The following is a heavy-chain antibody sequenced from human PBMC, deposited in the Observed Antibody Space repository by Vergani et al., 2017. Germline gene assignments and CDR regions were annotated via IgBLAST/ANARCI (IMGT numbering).Heavy chain of an antibody. J-gene: IGHJ6*03. CDR3: ARPDEPVVTITNGYYYYYMDV. CDR2: IYYSGST. D-gene: IGHD3-22*01. Sequence: QVQLQESGPGLVKPSQTLSLTCTVSGGSISSYYWSWIRQPPGKGLEWVGYIYYSGSTNYNPSLKSRVTISVDTSKNQFSLKLSSVTAADTAVYYCARPDEPVVTITNGYYYYYMDVWGKGTTVTVSS. V-gene: IGHV4-59*01. CDR1: GGSISSYY.